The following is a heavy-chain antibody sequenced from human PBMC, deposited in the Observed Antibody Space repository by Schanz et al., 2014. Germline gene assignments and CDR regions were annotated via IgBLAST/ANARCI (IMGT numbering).Heavy chain of an antibody. CDR3: ARGRARQLVHWFDP. CDR2: ISDRGDGT. Sequence: QVQLVESGGGLVKPGGSLRLSCAASGFIFNDYYMNWIRQAPGKGLEWVSGISDRGDGTNYGDSVRGRFTISRDNSKNTLYLQMNSLRAEDTAVYYCARGRARQLVHWFDPWGQGTLVTVSS. J-gene: IGHJ5*02. CDR1: GFIFNDYY. V-gene: IGHV3-11*06. D-gene: IGHD6-13*01.